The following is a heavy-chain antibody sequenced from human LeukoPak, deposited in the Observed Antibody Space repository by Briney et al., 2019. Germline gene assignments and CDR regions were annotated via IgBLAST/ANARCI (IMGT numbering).Heavy chain of an antibody. V-gene: IGHV3-21*01. CDR1: GFTVSSYS. CDR2: ISSRSSYI. J-gene: IGHJ4*02. Sequence: GGSLRLSCAASGFTVSSYSMNWVRQAPGKGLEWASSISSRSSYIYYADSVKGRFTISRDNAKKSLYLQMNSLRAEDTAIYYCARVEATVTSNVFDYWGPGTLVTVSS. D-gene: IGHD4-17*01. CDR3: ARVEATVTSNVFDY.